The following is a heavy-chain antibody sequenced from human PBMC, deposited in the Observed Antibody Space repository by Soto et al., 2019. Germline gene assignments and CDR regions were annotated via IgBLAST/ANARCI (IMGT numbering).Heavy chain of an antibody. Sequence: QVQLVESGGGVVQPGRSLRLSCAASGFTFRNYGMHWVRQAPGKGLEWVAVIWYDGSNKYYADSVKGRFTISRDNSKSTLQLQMNSLRDEDTAVYYCTRDVSSRYFDLWGRGSLVTVTS. CDR1: GFTFRNYG. CDR3: TRDVSSRYFDL. V-gene: IGHV3-33*01. J-gene: IGHJ2*01. CDR2: IWYDGSNK.